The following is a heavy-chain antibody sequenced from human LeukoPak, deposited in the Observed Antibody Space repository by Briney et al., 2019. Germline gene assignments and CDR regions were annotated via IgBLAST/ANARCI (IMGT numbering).Heavy chain of an antibody. J-gene: IGHJ4*02. D-gene: IGHD3-22*01. V-gene: IGHV2-5*02. CDR2: IHWDDDE. CDR1: GLSLNTSGLG. CDR3: AHSGMMVVAPFDH. Sequence: SGPALVKPTQTLTLTCTVSGLSLNTSGLGVGWIRQPPGKALEWLALIHWDDDERYSPSLKNRLTIMKDNSKNQVVLIMTNMDPVDTATYYCAHSGMMVVAPFDHWGQGILVTVSS.